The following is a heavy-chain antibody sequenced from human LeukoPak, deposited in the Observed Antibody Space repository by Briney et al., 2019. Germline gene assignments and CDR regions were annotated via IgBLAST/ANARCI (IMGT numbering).Heavy chain of an antibody. CDR1: GYTFTSYG. CDR2: ISAYNGNT. D-gene: IGHD6-6*01. CDR3: ARDSKYSSSSPFDY. Sequence: ASVKVSCKASGYTFTSYGISWVRQAPGQGLEWMGWISAYNGNTNYAQKLQGRVTMTTDTSTSTAYMELRSLRSDDTAVYYRARDSKYSSSSPFDYWGQGTLVTVSS. V-gene: IGHV1-18*01. J-gene: IGHJ4*02.